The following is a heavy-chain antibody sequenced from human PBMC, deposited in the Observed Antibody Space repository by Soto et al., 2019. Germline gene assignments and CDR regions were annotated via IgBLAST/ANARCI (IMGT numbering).Heavy chain of an antibody. J-gene: IGHJ4*02. CDR1: GYTFTSYG. CDR3: ACDQDFGVVRHHFDY. Sequence: ASVKVSCKASGYTFTSYGISWVRQAPGQGLEWMGWISAYNGNTNYAQKLQGRVTMTTDTSTSTAYMELRSLRSDDTAVYYCACDQDFGVVRHHFDYWGQGTLVTVSS. D-gene: IGHD3-3*01. V-gene: IGHV1-18*01. CDR2: ISAYNGNT.